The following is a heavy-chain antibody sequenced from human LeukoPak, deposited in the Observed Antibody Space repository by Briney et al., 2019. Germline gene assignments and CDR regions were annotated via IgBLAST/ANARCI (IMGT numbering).Heavy chain of an antibody. CDR1: GFTFSSYA. Sequence: GGSLRLFCAASGFTFSSYAMHWVRQAPGKGLEWVAVISYDGSNKYYADSVKGRFTISRDSSKNTLYLQMNSLRAGDTAMYYCARGAINSASYYAYFDYWGQGILVTVSS. J-gene: IGHJ4*02. CDR2: ISYDGSNK. V-gene: IGHV3-30*04. D-gene: IGHD3-10*01. CDR3: ARGAINSASYYAYFDY.